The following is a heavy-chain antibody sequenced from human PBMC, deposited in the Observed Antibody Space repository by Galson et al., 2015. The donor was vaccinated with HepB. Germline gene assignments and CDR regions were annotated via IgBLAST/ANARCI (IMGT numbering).Heavy chain of an antibody. V-gene: IGHV3-49*03. CDR3: SRPPHTIIWPKSHWFGR. CDR1: GFTFGDFG. CDR2: IRSKTYGATT. D-gene: IGHD2-2*01. J-gene: IGHJ5*02. Sequence: SLRLSCAGSGFTFGDFGMIWLRQAPGKGLEWVGIIRSKTYGATTEYAASVKGRFTISRDDSKTIAYLQMNSLNTEDTAIYYCSRPPHTIIWPKSHWFGRSGQGTRVSLSP.